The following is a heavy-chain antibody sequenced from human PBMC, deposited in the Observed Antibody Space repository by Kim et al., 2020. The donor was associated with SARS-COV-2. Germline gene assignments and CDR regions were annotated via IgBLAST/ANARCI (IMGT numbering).Heavy chain of an antibody. CDR3: AKDKSAAGLFDY. Sequence: GYADSVKGRFTISRDNAKNSLYLQMNSLRAEDTALYYCAKDKSAAGLFDYWGQGTLVTVSS. J-gene: IGHJ4*02. D-gene: IGHD6-13*01. V-gene: IGHV3-9*01.